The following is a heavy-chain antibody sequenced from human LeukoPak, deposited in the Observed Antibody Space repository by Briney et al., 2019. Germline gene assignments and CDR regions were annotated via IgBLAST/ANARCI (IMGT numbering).Heavy chain of an antibody. V-gene: IGHV5-51*01. CDR1: GYSFTSYW. Sequence: GESLKISCKASGYSFTSYWIGWVGQMPGKGLEWMGIIDPSDSETRYTPSFQGQVTISVNKSLTTADLQWNSLKASDTAMYYCARQTAMGRSGDYWGQGTLVTVSS. J-gene: IGHJ4*02. D-gene: IGHD5-18*01. CDR2: IDPSDSET. CDR3: ARQTAMGRSGDY.